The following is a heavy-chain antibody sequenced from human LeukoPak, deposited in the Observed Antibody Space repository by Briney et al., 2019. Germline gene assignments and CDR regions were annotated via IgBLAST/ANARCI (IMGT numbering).Heavy chain of an antibody. CDR2: ISNSVGST. CDR3: ANPLGANYDFWSGYYD. Sequence: GGSLRLSCAASGFTFSSYAMSWVRQAPGKGLEWVSAISNSVGSTYYADSVNGRFTISRDNSKNMLYLEMNSLRADDTAVYYCANPLGANYDFWSGYYDWGQGTLVTVSS. J-gene: IGHJ4*02. CDR1: GFTFSSYA. D-gene: IGHD3-3*01. V-gene: IGHV3-23*01.